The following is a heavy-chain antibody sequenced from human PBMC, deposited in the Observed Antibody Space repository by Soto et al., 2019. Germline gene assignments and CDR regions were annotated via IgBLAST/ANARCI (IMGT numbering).Heavy chain of an antibody. V-gene: IGHV3-33*01. J-gene: IGHJ6*03. CDR1: GFTFSSYG. D-gene: IGHD6-6*01. CDR3: ARDPGIAALGAYYYYYMDV. Sequence: GSLRLSCAASGFTFSSYGMHWVRQAPGKGLEWVAVIWYDGSNKYYADSVKGRFTISRDNSKNTLYLQMNSLRAEDTAVYYCARDPGIAALGAYYYYYMDVWGKGTTVTVSS. CDR2: IWYDGSNK.